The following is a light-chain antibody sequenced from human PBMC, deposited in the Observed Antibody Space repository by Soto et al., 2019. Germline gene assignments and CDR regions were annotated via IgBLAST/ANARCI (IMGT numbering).Light chain of an antibody. V-gene: IGKV3-20*01. Sequence: EIVLTQSPGTLSLSPGERATLSCRASQSVSSNLAWYQQKPGQAPRLLIYGASTRATGIPARFSGSGSGTDFTLIISRLEPEDFALYYCQHYGNSPITFGQGTRLEIK. J-gene: IGKJ5*01. CDR1: QSVSSN. CDR3: QHYGNSPIT. CDR2: GAS.